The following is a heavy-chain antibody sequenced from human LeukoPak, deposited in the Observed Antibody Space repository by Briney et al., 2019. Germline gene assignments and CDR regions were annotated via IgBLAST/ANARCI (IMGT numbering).Heavy chain of an antibody. Sequence: ASVKVSCKASGYTFTSYGISWVRQATGQGLEWMGWMNPNSGSTGYARKFQGRVTMTRNPSISTAYMELNSLRSEDTAVYYCARVDNSIAGAANHWGQGTLVTVSS. CDR3: ARVDNSIAGAANH. J-gene: IGHJ4*02. CDR1: GYTFTSYG. D-gene: IGHD6-13*01. CDR2: MNPNSGST. V-gene: IGHV1-8*02.